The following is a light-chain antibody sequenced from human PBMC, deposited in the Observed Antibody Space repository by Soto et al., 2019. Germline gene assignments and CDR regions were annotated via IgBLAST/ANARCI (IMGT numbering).Light chain of an antibody. CDR3: QQYNNWPPMYT. J-gene: IGKJ2*01. CDR2: GAS. CDR1: QSVSSN. V-gene: IGKV3-15*01. Sequence: EIVMTQSPATLSVSPGERATLSCRASQSVSSNLAWYQQKPGQAPRLLIYGASTRATGIPARYSGSGSGTEVTLTISSRQSEDFGVEYCQQYNNWPPMYTFGQGTKLEIK.